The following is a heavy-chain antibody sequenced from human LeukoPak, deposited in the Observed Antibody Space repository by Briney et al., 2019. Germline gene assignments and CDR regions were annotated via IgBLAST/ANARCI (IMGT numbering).Heavy chain of an antibody. CDR2: INHSGST. CDR3: ARGGGSYYVDY. V-gene: IGHV4-34*01. J-gene: IGHJ4*02. D-gene: IGHD1-26*01. CDR1: GGSFSGYY. Sequence: SETLSLTCAVYGGSFSGYYWSWIRQPPGKGLEWIGEINHSGSTNYNPSLKSRVTISVDTPKNQFSLKLSSVTAADTAVYYCARGGGSYYVDYWGQGTLVTVSS.